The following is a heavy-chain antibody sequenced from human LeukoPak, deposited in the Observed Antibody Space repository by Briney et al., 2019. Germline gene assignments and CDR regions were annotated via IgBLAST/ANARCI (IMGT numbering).Heavy chain of an antibody. J-gene: IGHJ4*02. Sequence: SETLSLTCAVYGGSFSGYYWSWIRQPPGKGLEWIGEINHSGSTNYNPSLKSRVTISVDTSKNQFSLKLSSVTAAGTAVYYCARGLGEWLRFGRFDYWGQGTLVTVSS. CDR3: ARGLGEWLRFGRFDY. D-gene: IGHD5-12*01. CDR2: INHSGST. V-gene: IGHV4-34*01. CDR1: GGSFSGYY.